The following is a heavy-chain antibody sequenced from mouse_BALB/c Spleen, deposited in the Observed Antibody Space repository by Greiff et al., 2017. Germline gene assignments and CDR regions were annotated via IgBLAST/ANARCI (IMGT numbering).Heavy chain of an antibody. CDR2: INPSTGYT. V-gene: IGHV1-7*01. CDR3: ARSGGERRRWYYAMDY. J-gene: IGHJ4*01. Sequence: QVHVKQSGAELAKPGASVKMSCKASGYTFTSYWMHWVKQRPGQGLEWIGYINPSTGYTEYNQKFKDKATLTADKSSSPAYMQLGSLTSEDSAVYYCARSGGERRRWYYAMDYWGQGTSVTVSA. CDR1: GYTFTSYW. D-gene: IGHD1-1*01.